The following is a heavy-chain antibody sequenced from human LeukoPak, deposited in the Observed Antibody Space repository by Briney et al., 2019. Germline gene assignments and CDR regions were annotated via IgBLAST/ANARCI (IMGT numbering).Heavy chain of an antibody. V-gene: IGHV1-18*01. CDR1: GYTFTSYG. CDR2: ISAYNGNT. Sequence: ASVKVSCKASGYTFTSYGISWVRQAPGQGLEWMGWISAYNGNTNYAQKLQGRVTMTTDTSTSTAYMELRSLRSDDTAVYYCARDGVRYPRIPYGMDVWGQGTTVTVSS. J-gene: IGHJ6*02. D-gene: IGHD3-9*01. CDR3: ARDGVRYPRIPYGMDV.